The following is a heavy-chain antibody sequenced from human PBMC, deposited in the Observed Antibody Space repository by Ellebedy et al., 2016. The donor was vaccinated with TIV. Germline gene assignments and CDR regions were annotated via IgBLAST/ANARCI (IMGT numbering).Heavy chain of an antibody. CDR3: ARSVAGSPDY. V-gene: IGHV3-21*04. D-gene: IGHD6-19*01. Sequence: GESLKISXAASGFTFSTYSMNWVRQAPGKGLEWVSSISSSSNYIYYADSVKGRFTVSRDNAKSSLSLRMNSLRAEDTAVYYCARSVAGSPDYWGQGTLVSVSS. J-gene: IGHJ4*02. CDR2: ISSSSNYI. CDR1: GFTFSTYS.